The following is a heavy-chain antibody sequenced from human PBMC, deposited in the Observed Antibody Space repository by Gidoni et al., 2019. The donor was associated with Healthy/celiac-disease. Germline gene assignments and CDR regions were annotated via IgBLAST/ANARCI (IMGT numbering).Heavy chain of an antibody. CDR3: ARDAVVVVPAARYYYMDV. CDR1: GGSISSGSYS. Sequence: QVQLQESGPGLVKPSQTLSLTCTVSGGSISSGSYSWSWIRQPAGKGLEWIGRIYTSGSTNYNPSLKSRVTISLDTSKNQFSLKLSSVTAADTAVYYCARDAVVVVPAARYYYMDVWGKGTTVTVSS. J-gene: IGHJ6*03. CDR2: IYTSGST. V-gene: IGHV4-61*02. D-gene: IGHD2-2*01.